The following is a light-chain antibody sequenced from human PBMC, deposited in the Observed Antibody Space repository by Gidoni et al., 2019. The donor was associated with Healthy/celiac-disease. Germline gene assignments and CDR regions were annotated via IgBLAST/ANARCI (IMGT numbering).Light chain of an antibody. CDR2: WAS. CDR1: QSVLYSSNNKNY. J-gene: IGKJ2*01. Sequence: DIVMTQSPDSLAVSLGERATINCKSSQSVLYSSNNKNYLAWYQQKPGQPPKLLIYWASTRESGVPDRFSGSGSGTDFTLTISSLQAEDVADYYCQQYYSTPTFXQXTKLXIK. V-gene: IGKV4-1*01. CDR3: QQYYSTPT.